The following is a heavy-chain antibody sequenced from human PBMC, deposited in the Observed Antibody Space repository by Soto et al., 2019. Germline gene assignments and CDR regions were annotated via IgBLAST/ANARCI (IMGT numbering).Heavy chain of an antibody. CDR1: GFTVSSNY. J-gene: IGHJ4*02. CDR2: INSDGSGT. D-gene: IGHD5-12*01. V-gene: IGHV3-74*01. CDR3: ARNSGYDWEGLDY. Sequence: GSLRLSCAASGFTVSSNYMSWVRQAPGKGLEWVSRINSDGSGTSYADSVKGRFTISRDNAKNTLYLQMNSLRAEDTAVYYCARNSGYDWEGLDYWGQGTLVTVSS.